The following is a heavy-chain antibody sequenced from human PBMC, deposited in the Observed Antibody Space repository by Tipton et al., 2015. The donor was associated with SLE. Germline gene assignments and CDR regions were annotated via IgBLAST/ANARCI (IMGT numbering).Heavy chain of an antibody. V-gene: IGHV3-72*01. Sequence: SLRLSCVASGFTFSDHHMDWVRQAPGKGLEWVGRIRNKANRYTTEYAASVKGRFSISRDDSKNSLYLQMNSLKTEDTAVYYCAKVKGGNSLSYFDYWGQGTLVTVSS. CDR2: IRNKANRYTT. D-gene: IGHD4-23*01. CDR3: AKVKGGNSLSYFDY. J-gene: IGHJ4*02. CDR1: GFTFSDHH.